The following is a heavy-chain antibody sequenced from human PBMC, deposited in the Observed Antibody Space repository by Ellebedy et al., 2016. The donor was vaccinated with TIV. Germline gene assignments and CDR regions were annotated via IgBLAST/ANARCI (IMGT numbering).Heavy chain of an antibody. D-gene: IGHD3-16*01. V-gene: IGHV4-59*01. J-gene: IGHJ4*02. CDR1: GGSISSYY. Sequence: SETLSLXCTVSGGSISSYYWSWIRQPPGKGLEWIGYIYYSGSTNYNPSLKSRVTISVDTSKNQFSLKLSSVTAADTAVYYCARGGRLHLDKPLDYWGQGTLVTVSS. CDR3: ARGGRLHLDKPLDY. CDR2: IYYSGST.